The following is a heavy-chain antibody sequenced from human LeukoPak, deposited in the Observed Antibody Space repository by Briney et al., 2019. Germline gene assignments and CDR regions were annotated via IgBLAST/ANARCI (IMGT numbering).Heavy chain of an antibody. D-gene: IGHD2-15*01. CDR1: VGTFRSYA. Sequence: SVNVSCQASVGTFRSYAIRWVRQAPGQGLEWMGGIIPIFGTANYAQKFQGRVTITTDESTSTAYMELSSLRSEDTAVYYCAREGGGNPHVPYYYYMDVWGKGTTVTVSS. J-gene: IGHJ6*03. V-gene: IGHV1-69*05. CDR3: AREGGGNPHVPYYYYMDV. CDR2: IIPIFGTA.